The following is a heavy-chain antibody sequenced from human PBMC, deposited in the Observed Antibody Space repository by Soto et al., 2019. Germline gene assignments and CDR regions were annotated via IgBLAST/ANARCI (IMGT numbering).Heavy chain of an antibody. V-gene: IGHV1-69*01. CDR1: GGTFISYT. Sequence: QVQLVQSGTEVKKPGSSVKVSCKASGGTFISYTFNWVRQAPGQGLEWMGEILPIFGTTNYAQKFQGRVAFTADAATATGYMELSSLRSEDTALYFCASRGGHDALDLWGLGTIITVSS. CDR2: ILPIFGTT. CDR3: ASRGGHDALDL. J-gene: IGHJ3*01. D-gene: IGHD5-12*01.